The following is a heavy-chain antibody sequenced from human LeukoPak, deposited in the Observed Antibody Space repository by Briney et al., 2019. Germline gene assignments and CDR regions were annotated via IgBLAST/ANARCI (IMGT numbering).Heavy chain of an antibody. D-gene: IGHD2-8*02. J-gene: IGHJ4*02. CDR3: ARGYWFYFDY. V-gene: IGHV4-61*02. CDR2: IYIHGTS. CDR1: GGSTSSGSYY. Sequence: SETLSLTCTVSGGSTSSGSYYWSWIRQPAGKGLEWIGRIYIHGTSSYNPSLNSRVTISADTSKNQFSLKLYSVTSADTAVYYCARGYWFYFDYWGQGTLVTVSS.